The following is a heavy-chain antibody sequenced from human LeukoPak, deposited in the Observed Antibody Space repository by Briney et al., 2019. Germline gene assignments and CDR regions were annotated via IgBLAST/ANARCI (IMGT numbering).Heavy chain of an antibody. V-gene: IGHV3-74*01. J-gene: IGHJ4*02. Sequence: GGSLRLSCAASGFPFSNYWMHWVRQAPGKGLVWVSRVNSDGSTTNYADSVKGRFTISRDNAENTLYLRMNSLRPEDTAVYYCARGYYSSSRFDSWGQGTLVTVSS. CDR3: ARGYYSSSRFDS. CDR1: GFPFSNYW. CDR2: VNSDGSTT. D-gene: IGHD6-13*01.